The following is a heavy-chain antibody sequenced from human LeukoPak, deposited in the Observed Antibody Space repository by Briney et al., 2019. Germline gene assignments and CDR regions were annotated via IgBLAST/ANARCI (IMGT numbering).Heavy chain of an antibody. CDR3: ARSKTHYGDYGTAFDY. D-gene: IGHD4-17*01. V-gene: IGHV1-69*13. Sequence: ASVKVSCKASGGTFSSYAISWVRQAPGQGLEWMGGIIPIFGTANYAQKFQGRVTITADESTSAAYMELSSLRSEDTAVYYCARSKTHYGDYGTAFDYWGQGTLVTVSS. CDR2: IIPIFGTA. CDR1: GGTFSSYA. J-gene: IGHJ4*02.